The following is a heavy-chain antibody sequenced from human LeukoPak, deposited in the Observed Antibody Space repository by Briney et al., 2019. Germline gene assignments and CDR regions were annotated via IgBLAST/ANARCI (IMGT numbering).Heavy chain of an antibody. CDR1: GFTFSNYW. J-gene: IGHJ5*02. Sequence: PGGSLRLSCAASGFTFSNYWMHWVRQAPGKGLVWVSRINSDGINTSYADSVKGRFTISRDNAKNTLNLQMNSLRAEDTAVYYCAREGLRSYDGLRSAWFDPWGQGTLVTVSS. CDR2: INSDGINT. D-gene: IGHD5-12*01. V-gene: IGHV3-74*01. CDR3: AREGLRSYDGLRSAWFDP.